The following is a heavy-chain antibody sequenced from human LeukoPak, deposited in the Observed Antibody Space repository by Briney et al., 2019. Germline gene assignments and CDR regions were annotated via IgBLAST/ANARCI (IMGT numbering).Heavy chain of an antibody. Sequence: GGSLRLSCAASRFIFRSYDMNWVRQAPGKGLEWVSYISSSGITMYYADSVKGRFTISRDNSKNSLYLQMNSLRAEDTAIYYCARDMGSYSGSYYDSWGQGTLVTVSS. CDR1: RFIFRSYD. CDR2: ISSSGITM. CDR3: ARDMGSYSGSYYDS. J-gene: IGHJ5*01. D-gene: IGHD1-26*01. V-gene: IGHV3-48*03.